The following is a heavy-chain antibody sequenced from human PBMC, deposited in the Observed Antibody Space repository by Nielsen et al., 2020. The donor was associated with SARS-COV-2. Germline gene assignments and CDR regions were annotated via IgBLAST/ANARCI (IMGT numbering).Heavy chain of an antibody. CDR2: IWYDGSNK. J-gene: IGHJ4*02. D-gene: IGHD6-13*01. CDR3: ARMQQLVLPGYFDY. V-gene: IGHV3-33*01. Sequence: GESLKISCAASGFTFSSYGMHWVRQAPGKGLEWVAVIWYDGSNKYYADSVKGRFTISRDNSKNTLYLQMNSLRAEDTAVYYCARMQQLVLPGYFDYWGQGTLVTVSS. CDR1: GFTFSSYG.